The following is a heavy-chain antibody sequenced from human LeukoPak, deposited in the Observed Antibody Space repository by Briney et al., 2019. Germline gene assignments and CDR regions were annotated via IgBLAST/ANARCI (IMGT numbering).Heavy chain of an antibody. Sequence: PGGSLRLSCAASGFTFSSYSMNWVRQAPGKGLEWVSYISSSSNTIYYADSVKGRFTISRDNAKNSLYLQMNSLRAEDTAVYYCARGSHSSGWHYLFDYWGQGTLVTVSS. J-gene: IGHJ4*02. CDR2: ISSSSNTI. CDR3: ARGSHSSGWHYLFDY. V-gene: IGHV3-48*01. D-gene: IGHD6-19*01. CDR1: GFTFSSYS.